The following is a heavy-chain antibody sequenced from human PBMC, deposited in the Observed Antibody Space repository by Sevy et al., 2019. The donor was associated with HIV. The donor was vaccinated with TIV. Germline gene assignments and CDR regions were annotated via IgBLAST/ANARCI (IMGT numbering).Heavy chain of an antibody. J-gene: IGHJ4*02. CDR3: ARPEANDFWSGYYIFDY. Sequence: ASVKVSCKASGGTFSSYAISWVRQAPGQGLEWMGGIIPIFGTANYAQKFQGRVTITADESTSTAYMELSSLRSEDTAVYYCARPEANDFWSGYYIFDYWGRGTLVTVSS. CDR2: IIPIFGTA. CDR1: GGTFSSYA. D-gene: IGHD3-3*01. V-gene: IGHV1-69*13.